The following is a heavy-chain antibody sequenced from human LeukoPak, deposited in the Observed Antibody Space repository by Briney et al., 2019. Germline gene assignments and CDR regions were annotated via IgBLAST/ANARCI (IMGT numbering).Heavy chain of an antibody. CDR1: AGSFSTYF. Sequence: SETLSLTCTVSAGSFSTYFWSWIRQPPGKGLEWIGYIYYSGTTSYNPSLKSRVTISVDTSKNQFSLKLSSVTAADTAVYYCARLGSRPHFFDIWGQGTMVTVSS. J-gene: IGHJ3*02. V-gene: IGHV4-59*08. D-gene: IGHD2-15*01. CDR2: IYYSGTT. CDR3: ARLGSRPHFFDI.